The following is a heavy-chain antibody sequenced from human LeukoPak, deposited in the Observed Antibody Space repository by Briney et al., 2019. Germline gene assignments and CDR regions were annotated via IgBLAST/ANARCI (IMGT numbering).Heavy chain of an antibody. J-gene: IGHJ5*02. CDR2: INHSGST. CDR1: GGSFSGYY. V-gene: IGHV4-34*01. CDR3: ARRSSWYKTTNWFDP. D-gene: IGHD6-13*01. Sequence: SETLSLTCAVYGGSFSGYYWSWIRQPPGKGLEWIGEINHSGSTNYNPSLKSRVTISVDTSKNQFSLKLSSVTAADTAVYYCARRSSWYKTTNWFDPWGQGTLVTVSS.